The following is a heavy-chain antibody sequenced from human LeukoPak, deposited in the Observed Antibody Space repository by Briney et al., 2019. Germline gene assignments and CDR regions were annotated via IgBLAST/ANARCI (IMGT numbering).Heavy chain of an antibody. CDR2: IKQDGSEK. D-gene: IGHD3-22*01. V-gene: IGHV3-7*03. Sequence: GGSLRLSCAASGFTFSSYWMSWVRQAPGKGLEWVANIKQDGSEKYCVDSVKGRFTISRDNAKNSLYLQMNSLRAEDTAVYYCARESGIYYYDSSGPGDYWGQGTLVTVSS. CDR1: GFTFSSYW. CDR3: ARESGIYYYDSSGPGDY. J-gene: IGHJ4*02.